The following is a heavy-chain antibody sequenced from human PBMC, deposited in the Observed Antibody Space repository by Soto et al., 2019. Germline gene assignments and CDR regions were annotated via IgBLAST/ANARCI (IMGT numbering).Heavy chain of an antibody. CDR1: GFTFSSYE. V-gene: IGHV3-48*03. CDR2: ISSSGSTI. J-gene: IGHJ6*02. Sequence: LRLSCAASGFTFSSYEMNWVRQAPGKGLEWVSYISSSGSTIYYADSVKGRFTISRDNAKNSLYLQMNSLRAEDTAVYYCASWNYDCSGQNIYYYYGMDVWGQGTTVTVS. D-gene: IGHD3-22*01. CDR3: ASWNYDCSGQNIYYYYGMDV.